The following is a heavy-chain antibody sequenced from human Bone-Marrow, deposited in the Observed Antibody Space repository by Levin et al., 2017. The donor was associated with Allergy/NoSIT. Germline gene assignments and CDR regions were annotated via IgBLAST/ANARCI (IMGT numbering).Heavy chain of an antibody. J-gene: IGHJ4*02. CDR3: ATFVEVTAY. V-gene: IGHV3-48*03. D-gene: IGHD2-21*02. Sequence: GESLKISCEASGFTFSDYDMHWVRQAPGKGLEWVSYISGSGSIIYLADSVKGRFTMSRDNAKNSVYLQMKSLRAEDTAVYYCATFVEVTAYWGQGTLVTVSS. CDR1: GFTFSDYD. CDR2: ISGSGSII.